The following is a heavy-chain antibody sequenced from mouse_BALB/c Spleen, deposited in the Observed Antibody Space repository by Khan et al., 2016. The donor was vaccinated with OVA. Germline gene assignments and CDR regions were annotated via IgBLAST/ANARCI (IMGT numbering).Heavy chain of an antibody. CDR3: ARDGSRYNYAMDY. Sequence: EVQLQESGPGLVKPSQSLSLTCTVTGYSITSDYAWNWIRQFPGNKLEWMGFINYSGSTNYNPSLKSRTPITRDTSKNQFFLQLNSVTTEDTSTYYCARDGSRYNYAMDYWGQGTAVTVSS. J-gene: IGHJ4*01. CDR2: INYSGST. CDR1: GYSITSDYA. D-gene: IGHD2-3*01. V-gene: IGHV3-2*02.